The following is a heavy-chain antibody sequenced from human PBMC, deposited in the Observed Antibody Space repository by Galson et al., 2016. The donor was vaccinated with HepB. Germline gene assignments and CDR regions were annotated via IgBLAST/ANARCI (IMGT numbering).Heavy chain of an antibody. J-gene: IGHJ6*02. CDR2: SVPILGMA. CDR1: GGTFSSYA. D-gene: IGHD6-19*01. CDR3: SRDAVAVAGTLHFYFYGMDV. Sequence: SVKVSCKASGGTFSSYAFSWVRQAPGQGLEWMGRSVPILGMANYAQKFQCRVKITADKSTSTVYMELSSLRSEDTAMYHCSRDAVAVAGTLHFYFYGMDVWGQGTTVTVSS. V-gene: IGHV1-69*04.